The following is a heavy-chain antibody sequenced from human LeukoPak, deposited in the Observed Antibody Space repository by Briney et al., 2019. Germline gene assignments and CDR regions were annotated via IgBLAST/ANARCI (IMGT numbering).Heavy chain of an antibody. CDR2: IYTSGST. J-gene: IGHJ6*03. CDR3: AREFWSGYGGYYYYYMDV. CDR1: GGSISSGSYY. V-gene: IGHV4-61*02. D-gene: IGHD3-3*01. Sequence: SETLSLTCTVSGGSISSGSYYWSWIRQPAGKGLEWIGRIYTSGSTNYNPSLKSRVTMSADTSKNQFSLKLSSVTAADTAVYYCAREFWSGYGGYYYYYMDVWGKGTTVTVSS.